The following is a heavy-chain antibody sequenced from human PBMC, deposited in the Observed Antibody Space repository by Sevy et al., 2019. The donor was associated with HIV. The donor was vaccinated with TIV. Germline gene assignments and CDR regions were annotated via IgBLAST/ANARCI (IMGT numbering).Heavy chain of an antibody. Sequence: GGSLRLSCAASGFPLSGYWMHWVRQVPGEGLVWVSRLKSVESSTTYADSVKGRFIISRDDSKNTLYLQMNSLRAEDTAVYYCARGGHDLGALDIWGQGTMVTVSS. D-gene: IGHD2-21*02. CDR2: LKSVESST. J-gene: IGHJ3*02. CDR1: GFPLSGYW. CDR3: ARGGHDLGALDI. V-gene: IGHV3-74*01.